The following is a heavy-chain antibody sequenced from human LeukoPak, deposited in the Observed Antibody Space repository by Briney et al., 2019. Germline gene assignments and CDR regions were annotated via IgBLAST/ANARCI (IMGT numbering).Heavy chain of an antibody. D-gene: IGHD6-19*01. CDR3: ARDSGYSSGWYIDY. J-gene: IGHJ4*02. Sequence: SETLSLTCTVSGGSISSYYWSWIRQPPGKRLEWIGYIYYSGSTNYNPSLKSRVTISVDTSKNQFSLKLSSVTAADTAVYYCARDSGYSSGWYIDYWGQGTLVTVSS. CDR2: IYYSGST. V-gene: IGHV4-59*01. CDR1: GGSISSYY.